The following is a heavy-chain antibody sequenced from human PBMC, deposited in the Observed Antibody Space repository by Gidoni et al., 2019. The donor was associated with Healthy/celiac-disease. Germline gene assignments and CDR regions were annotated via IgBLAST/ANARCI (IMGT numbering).Heavy chain of an antibody. J-gene: IGHJ5*02. CDR2: IYYSGST. D-gene: IGHD1-26*01. V-gene: IGHV4-59*01. Sequence: QVQLQESGPGLVKPSETLSLTCTVSGGSISSYYWSWIRQPPGKGLEWIGYIYYSGSTNYNPSLKSRVTISVDTSKNQFSLKLSSVTAADTAVYYCARLYSGSYQHNSFDPWGQGTLVTVSS. CDR1: GGSISSYY. CDR3: ARLYSGSYQHNSFDP.